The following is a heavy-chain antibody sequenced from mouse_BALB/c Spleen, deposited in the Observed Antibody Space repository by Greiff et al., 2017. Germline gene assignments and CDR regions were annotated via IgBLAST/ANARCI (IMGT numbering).Heavy chain of an antibody. CDR2: IDPANGNT. J-gene: IGHJ2*01. Sequence: VQLQQSGAELVKPGASVKLSCTASGFNIKDTYMHWVKQRPEQGLEWIGRIDPANGNTKYDPKFQGKATITADTSSNTAYLQLSSLTSEDTAVYYCALIYYGNYGYWGQGTTLTVSS. CDR1: GFNIKDTY. D-gene: IGHD2-1*01. V-gene: IGHV14-3*02. CDR3: ALIYYGNYGY.